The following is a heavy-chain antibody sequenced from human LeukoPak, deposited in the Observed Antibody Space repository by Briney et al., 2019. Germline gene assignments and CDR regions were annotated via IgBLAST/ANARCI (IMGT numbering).Heavy chain of an antibody. J-gene: IGHJ4*02. CDR2: IKSKTDGGTA. V-gene: IGHV3-15*01. D-gene: IGHD3-22*01. CDR3: SYYYDSSGSDPTYDY. CDR1: GFTFSNAW. Sequence: GRSLRLSCVASGFTFSNAWMSWARQAPGKGLEWVGRIKSKTDGGTANYAAPVRGRFTISRDDSKNTLYLQMNSLKTEDTAVYYCSYYYDSSGSDPTYDYWGQGTLVTVSS.